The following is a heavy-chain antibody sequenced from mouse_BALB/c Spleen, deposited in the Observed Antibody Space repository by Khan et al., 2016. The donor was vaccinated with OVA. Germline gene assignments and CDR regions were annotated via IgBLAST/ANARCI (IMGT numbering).Heavy chain of an antibody. CDR3: ARRGLRGDFDY. V-gene: IGHV1-7*01. D-gene: IGHD3-1*01. CDR2: INPSTGYT. Sequence: QVQLKQSGAELAKPGASVKMSCKASGYTFINYWILWVKQRPGQGLEWIGYINPSTGYTAYNQNFKDKATLTADKSSSTAYMQLSSLTSEDSAVNYCARRGLRGDFDYWGQGTTLTVSS. CDR1: GYTFINYW. J-gene: IGHJ2*01.